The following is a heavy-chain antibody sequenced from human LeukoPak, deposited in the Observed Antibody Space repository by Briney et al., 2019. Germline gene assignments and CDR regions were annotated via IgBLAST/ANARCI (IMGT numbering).Heavy chain of an antibody. J-gene: IGHJ4*02. D-gene: IGHD6-19*01. CDR1: GFNYSSYT. CDR3: AKVVANSGWYPIWAVDY. Sequence: PGGSLRLSCAASGFNYSSYTMNWVRQAPGMGLEWLSYISASRGITYYPDSVKGRFTISRDNSKNTLYLQMNSLRAEDTAVYYCAKVVANSGWYPIWAVDYWGQGTLVTVSS. CDR2: ISASRGIT. V-gene: IGHV3-23*01.